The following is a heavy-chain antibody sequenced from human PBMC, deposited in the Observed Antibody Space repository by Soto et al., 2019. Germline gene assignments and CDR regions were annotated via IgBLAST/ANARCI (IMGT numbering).Heavy chain of an antibody. CDR2: IYWDDDK. V-gene: IGHV2-5*02. D-gene: IGHD2-15*01. J-gene: IGHJ6*02. CDR3: AYLPCSGGSCYWFSFSGMDV. Sequence: QITLKESGPTLVKPTQTLTLTCTFSGFSRSTSGVGVAWIRQPPGKALEWLALIYWDDDKRYRPSLESRRTITKDTSKNQVVLTMTNMDSVDTASYYCAYLPCSGGSCYWFSFSGMDVWGPGTTVTVSS. CDR1: GFSRSTSGVG.